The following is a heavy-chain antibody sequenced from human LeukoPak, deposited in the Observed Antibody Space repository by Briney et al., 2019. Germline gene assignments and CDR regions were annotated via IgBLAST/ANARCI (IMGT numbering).Heavy chain of an antibody. V-gene: IGHV7-4-1*02. Sequence: ASVKVSRKASGYTFTSYAMNWVRQAPGQGLEWMGWINTNTGNPTYAQGFTGRFVFSLDTSVSTAYLQISSLKAEDTAVYYCARDFRIAVAGIGDYWGQGTLVTVSS. CDR1: GYTFTSYA. CDR2: INTNTGNP. CDR3: ARDFRIAVAGIGDY. D-gene: IGHD6-19*01. J-gene: IGHJ4*02.